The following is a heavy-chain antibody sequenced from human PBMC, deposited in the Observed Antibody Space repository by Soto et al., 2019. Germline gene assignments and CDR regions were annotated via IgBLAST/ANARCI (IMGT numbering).Heavy chain of an antibody. J-gene: IGHJ4*02. V-gene: IGHV3-23*01. CDR3: AKNQERELPRVIDF. D-gene: IGHD1-7*01. CDR2: MSGSGSTT. Sequence: EVRLLESGGGLVKPGGSLRLSCATSGLTFSNYAMSWVGQAPGGGLEWVSLMSGSGSTTYYADSVRGRFTISRDRSKNTLYLQLSSLRAEDTALYYCAKNQERELPRVIDFWGQGTLVTVSS. CDR1: GLTFSNYA.